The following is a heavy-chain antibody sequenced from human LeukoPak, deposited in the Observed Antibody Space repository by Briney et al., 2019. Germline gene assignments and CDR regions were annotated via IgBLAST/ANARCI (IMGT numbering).Heavy chain of an antibody. CDR1: GFTFSSYW. CDR2: INSDGSST. Sequence: GGSLRLSCAASGFTFSSYWMHWVRQAPGKGLVWVSRINSDGSSTSYAGSVKGRFTISRDNAKNTLYLQMNSLRAEDTAVYYCAKEVSGTTLYGMDVWGQGTTVTVSS. CDR3: AKEVSGTTLYGMDV. J-gene: IGHJ6*02. V-gene: IGHV3-74*01. D-gene: IGHD1-20*01.